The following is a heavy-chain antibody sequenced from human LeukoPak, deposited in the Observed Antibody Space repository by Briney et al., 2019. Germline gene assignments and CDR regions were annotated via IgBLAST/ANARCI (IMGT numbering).Heavy chain of an antibody. V-gene: IGHV4-59*12. CDR1: GGSISSYY. CDR3: ARDDRYSNYPLFDY. J-gene: IGHJ4*02. CDR2: IYYSGST. Sequence: PSETLSLTCTVSGGSISSYYWSWIRQPPGKGLEWIGYIYYSGSTNYNPSLKSRVTISVDTSKNQFSLKLSSVTAADTAVYYCARDDRYSNYPLFDYWGQGTLVTVSS. D-gene: IGHD4-11*01.